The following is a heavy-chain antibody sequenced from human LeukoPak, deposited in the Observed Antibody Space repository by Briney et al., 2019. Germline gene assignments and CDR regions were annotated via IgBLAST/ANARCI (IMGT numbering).Heavy chain of an antibody. D-gene: IGHD3-22*01. CDR3: ARDMSSGYPWRNDAFDV. V-gene: IGHV4-4*02. CDR2: IYYSGST. J-gene: IGHJ3*01. CDR1: VGSINSGNW. Sequence: PSETLSLTCAVSVGSINSGNWWSWVRQPPGKGLEWIGEIYYSGSTNYNPSLKSRVTISVDKSKNQFSLKLSSVTAADTAVYYCARDMSSGYPWRNDAFDVWGQGTTVTVSS.